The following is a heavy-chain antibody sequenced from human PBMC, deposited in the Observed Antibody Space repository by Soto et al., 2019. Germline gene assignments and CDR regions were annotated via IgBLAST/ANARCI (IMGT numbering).Heavy chain of an antibody. CDR3: ARHGSD. J-gene: IGHJ4*02. V-gene: IGHV4-39*01. Sequence: QLQLQESGPGLVKPSETLSLTCNVSGVSISDTSYYWGWIRQPHGKGLEWIGSIYFSGTTLYNPSLKSRLNISVDTSKNQFSLRLRSVTAADTAVYYCARHGSDWGQGTLVAVSS. CDR2: IYFSGTT. CDR1: GVSISDTSYY.